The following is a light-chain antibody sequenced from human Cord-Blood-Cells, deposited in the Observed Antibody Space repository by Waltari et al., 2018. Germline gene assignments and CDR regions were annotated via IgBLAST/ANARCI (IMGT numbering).Light chain of an antibody. CDR3: NSRDSSGNHLV. Sequence: SSELTQDPAVSVALGQTVRITCQGDSLRSYYASWYQQTPGQAPVLVSYGTKNLPSGIPDRFVGSSSGNTASLTITGAQAEDEAYYYCNSRDSSGNHLVFGGGTKLTVL. J-gene: IGLJ2*01. CDR2: GTK. CDR1: SLRSYY. V-gene: IGLV3-19*01.